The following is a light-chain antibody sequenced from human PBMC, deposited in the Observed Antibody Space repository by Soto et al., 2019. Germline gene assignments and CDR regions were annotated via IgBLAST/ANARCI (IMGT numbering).Light chain of an antibody. CDR3: QQYNNWPPST. J-gene: IGKJ5*01. V-gene: IGKV3-15*01. CDR2: GAS. Sequence: EIVMTQSPATLSVSPGERATLSCRASQSVSSNLAWYQQKPGQAPRLLIYGASTRATGIPARFSGSGSGTEFTLTISSLQSEDFAVYYCQQYNNWPPSTFGQGTRLVI. CDR1: QSVSSN.